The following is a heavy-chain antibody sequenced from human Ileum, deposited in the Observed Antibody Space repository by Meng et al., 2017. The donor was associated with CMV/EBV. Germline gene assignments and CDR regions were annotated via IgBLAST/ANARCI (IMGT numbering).Heavy chain of an antibody. J-gene: IGHJ5*02. Sequence: GSYDWSWIRQPPGKGLEWIGYIYYSGSTNYNPSLKSRVTISVDTSKNQFSLKLSSVTAADTAVYYCASSDIVVVPAAIQGTGWFDPWGQGTLVTVSS. V-gene: IGHV4-61*01. CDR1: GSYD. CDR3: ASSDIVVVPAAIQGTGWFDP. CDR2: IYYSGST. D-gene: IGHD2-2*02.